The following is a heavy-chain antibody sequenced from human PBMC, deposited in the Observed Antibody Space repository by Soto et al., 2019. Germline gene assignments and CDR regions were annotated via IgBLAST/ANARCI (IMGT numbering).Heavy chain of an antibody. D-gene: IGHD3-22*01. Sequence: PGGSLRLSCAASGFTFSSYAMSWVRQAPGKGLEWVSAISGSGGSTYYADSVKGRFTISRDNSKNTLYLQMNSLRAEDTAVYYCAKAQGYDSSGYRESGYWGQGTLVTVSS. CDR3: AKAQGYDSSGYRESGY. V-gene: IGHV3-23*01. CDR2: ISGSGGST. CDR1: GFTFSSYA. J-gene: IGHJ4*02.